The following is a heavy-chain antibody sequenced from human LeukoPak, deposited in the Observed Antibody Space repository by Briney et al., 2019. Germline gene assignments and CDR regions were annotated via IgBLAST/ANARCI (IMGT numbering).Heavy chain of an antibody. CDR3: ARYYCREAGDCYYFDY. J-gene: IGHJ4*02. CDR2: IYHSGST. Sequence: SETLSLTCGVSGGSISSNNWWSWVRQPPGQGLEWIGEIYHSGSTNYNPSLKSRVTISVDTSKNQFSLKLSSVTAADTAVYYCARYYCREAGDCYYFDYWAREPWSPSPQ. V-gene: IGHV4-4*02. CDR1: GGSISSNNW. D-gene: IGHD2-21*02.